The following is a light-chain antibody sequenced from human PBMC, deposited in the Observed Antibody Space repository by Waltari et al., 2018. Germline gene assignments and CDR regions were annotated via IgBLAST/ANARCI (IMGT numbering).Light chain of an antibody. CDR1: QSISNW. V-gene: IGKV1-5*03. CDR3: QQYNSYSLLT. J-gene: IGKJ4*01. CDR2: KAS. Sequence: DIQMTQSPSTLSASVGNRFTISCRGSQSISNWLAWYQQKPGKAPKLLIYKASTLESAVPSRFSGSGAGTEFTLTISSLQPDDVATYYCQQYNSYSLLTFGGGTKVEIK.